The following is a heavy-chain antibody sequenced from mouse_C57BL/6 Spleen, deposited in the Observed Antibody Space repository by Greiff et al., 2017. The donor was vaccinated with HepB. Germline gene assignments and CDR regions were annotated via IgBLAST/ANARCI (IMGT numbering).Heavy chain of an antibody. CDR1: GYTFTSYW. V-gene: IGHV1-69*01. CDR2: IDPSDSYT. Sequence: QVQLQQPGAELVMPGASVKLSCKASGYTFTSYWMHWVKQRPGQGLEWIGEIDPSDSYTNYNQKFKGKSTLTVDKSSSTAYMQLSSLTSEDSAVYYCVIYGNSAMDYWGQGTSVTVSS. J-gene: IGHJ4*01. CDR3: VIYGNSAMDY. D-gene: IGHD2-1*01.